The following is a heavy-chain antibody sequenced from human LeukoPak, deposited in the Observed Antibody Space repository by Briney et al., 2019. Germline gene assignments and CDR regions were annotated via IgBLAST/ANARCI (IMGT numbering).Heavy chain of an antibody. J-gene: IGHJ4*02. Sequence: SETLSLTCTVSDGSVSSGSYYWSWIRQPPGKGLEWIGYIYYSGSTNYNPSLKSRVTISVDTSKNQFSLKLSSVTAADTAVYYCARGVAVAGNLDYWGQGTLVTVSS. V-gene: IGHV4-61*01. CDR2: IYYSGST. CDR1: DGSVSSGSYY. D-gene: IGHD6-19*01. CDR3: ARGVAVAGNLDY.